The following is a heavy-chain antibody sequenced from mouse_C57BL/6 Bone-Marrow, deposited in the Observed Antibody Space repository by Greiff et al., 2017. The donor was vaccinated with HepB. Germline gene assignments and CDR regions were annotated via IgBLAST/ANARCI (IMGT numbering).Heavy chain of an antibody. CDR1: GYTFTDYN. J-gene: IGHJ4*01. V-gene: IGHV1-18*01. CDR2: INPNNGGT. CDR3: ARNKADGYYAMDY. Sequence: EVQLMESGPELVKPGASVKIPCKASGYTFTDYNMDWVKQSHGKSLEWIGDINPNNGGTIYNQKFKGKATLTVDKSTSTSYMELRSLTSEDTAVYYCARNKADGYYAMDYWGQGTSVTVSS. D-gene: IGHD2-3*01.